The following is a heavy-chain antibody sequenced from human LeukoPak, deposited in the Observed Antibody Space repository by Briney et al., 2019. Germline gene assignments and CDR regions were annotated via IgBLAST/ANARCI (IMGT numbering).Heavy chain of an antibody. J-gene: IGHJ5*02. Sequence: SETLSLTCAVYGGSFSGYYWSWIRQPPGKGLEWIGEINHSGSTNYNPSLKSRVTISVDTSKNQFSLKLSSVPAADTAVYYCASLVVVVAPQEGWFDPWGQGALVTVSS. V-gene: IGHV4-34*01. CDR2: INHSGST. CDR1: GGSFSGYY. CDR3: ASLVVVVAPQEGWFDP. D-gene: IGHD2-15*01.